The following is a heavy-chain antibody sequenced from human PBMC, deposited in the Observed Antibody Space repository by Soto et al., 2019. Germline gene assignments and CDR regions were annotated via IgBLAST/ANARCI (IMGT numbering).Heavy chain of an antibody. CDR1: GYTFTSYY. CDR2: INPSGGST. Sequence: ASVKVSCKASGYTFTSYYMHWVRQAPGQGLEWMGIINPSGGSTSYAQKFQGRVTMTRDTSTSTVYMELSSLRSADTAVYYCARLISSGWYWFDLWGQGTLVTVSS. CDR3: ARLISSGWYWFDL. J-gene: IGHJ5*02. D-gene: IGHD6-19*01. V-gene: IGHV1-46*01.